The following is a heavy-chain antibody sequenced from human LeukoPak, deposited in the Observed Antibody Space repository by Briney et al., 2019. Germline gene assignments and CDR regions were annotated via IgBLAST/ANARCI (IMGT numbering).Heavy chain of an antibody. J-gene: IGHJ6*02. CDR1: GGSISSGGYS. CDR2: IYYSGST. V-gene: IGHV4-61*08. D-gene: IGHD4-11*01. Sequence: PSETLSLTCAVSGGSISSGGYSWSWIRQPPGKGLEWIGYIYYSGSTNYNPSLKSRVTISVDTSKNQFSLKLSSVTAADTAVYYCARDSLVATVTKRNYYYYGMDVWGQGTTVTVSS. CDR3: ARDSLVATVTKRNYYYYGMDV.